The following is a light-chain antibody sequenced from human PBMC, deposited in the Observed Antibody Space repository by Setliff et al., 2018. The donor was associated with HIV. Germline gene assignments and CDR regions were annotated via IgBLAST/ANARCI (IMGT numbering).Light chain of an antibody. CDR2: DVS. CDR1: SSDVGGYNY. CDR3: CSYAGSSTLI. J-gene: IGLJ2*01. Sequence: QSVLTQPRSVSGSPGQSVTISCTGTSSDVGGYNYVSWYQQHPGKAPKLMISDVSKRPSGVPDRFSGSKSGNTASLTISGLQAEDEADYYCCSYAGSSTLIFGGGTK. V-gene: IGLV2-11*01.